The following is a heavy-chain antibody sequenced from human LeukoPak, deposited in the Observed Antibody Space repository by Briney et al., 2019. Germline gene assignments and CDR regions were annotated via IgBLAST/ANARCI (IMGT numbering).Heavy chain of an antibody. CDR2: IIPIFGSA. J-gene: IGHJ4*02. CDR3: ATTMIVAEDY. Sequence: GASVKVSCKASGGTFSSYSISWVRQAPGQGLEWMGGIIPIFGSANYAQKFQGRVTITADESTSTAYMELSSLRSEDTAVYYCATTMIVAEDYWGQGTLVTVSS. V-gene: IGHV1-69*13. D-gene: IGHD3-22*01. CDR1: GGTFSSYS.